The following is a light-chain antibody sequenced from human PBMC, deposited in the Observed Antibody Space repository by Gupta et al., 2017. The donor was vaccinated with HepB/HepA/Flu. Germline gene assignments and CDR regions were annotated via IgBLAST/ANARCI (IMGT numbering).Light chain of an antibody. J-gene: IGLJ2*01. CDR3: SSWDYNLSGVI. V-gene: IGLV1-44*01. Sequence: QSVLTQSPSPAGTPGQRVTIFCSGSNSNIGRTSVKWYRHVPGTAPNLLIYNTDQRPPGLPDRFSGSKSGTSASLAISGLQSEDEADYFCSSWDYNLSGVIFGGGTKLTVL. CDR2: NTD. CDR1: NSNIGRTS.